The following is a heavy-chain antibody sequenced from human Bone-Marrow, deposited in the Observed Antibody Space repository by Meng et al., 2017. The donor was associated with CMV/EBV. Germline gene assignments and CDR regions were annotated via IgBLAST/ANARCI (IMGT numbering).Heavy chain of an antibody. D-gene: IGHD3-16*01. J-gene: IGHJ6*02. CDR3: ARDLLIPPYYYYGMGV. CDR1: GDSVSSNSAA. CDR2: TYYRSKWYN. Sequence: SCAISGDSVSSNSAAWNWIRQSPSRGLEWLGRTYYRSKWYNDYAVSVKSRITINPDTSKNQFSLQLNSVTPEDTAVYYCARDLLIPPYYYYGMGVWGQGTTVTVSS. V-gene: IGHV6-1*01.